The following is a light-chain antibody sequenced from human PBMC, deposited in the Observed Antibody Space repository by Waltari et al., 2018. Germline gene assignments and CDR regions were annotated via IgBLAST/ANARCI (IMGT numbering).Light chain of an antibody. J-gene: IGLJ2*01. CDR3: SSYTSDTTLI. CDR1: SGDVGRYNY. Sequence: QSALTQPASVSGSPGQSITITCTGTSGDVGRYNYVYWFQQHPGKAPKLMIYDVTKRPSGISDRFSGSKSVNTASLTISGLQADDEADYYCSSYTSDTTLIFGGGTELTVL. V-gene: IGLV2-14*01. CDR2: DVT.